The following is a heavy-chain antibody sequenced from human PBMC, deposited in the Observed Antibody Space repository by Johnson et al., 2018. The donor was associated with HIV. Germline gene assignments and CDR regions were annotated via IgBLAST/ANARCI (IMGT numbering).Heavy chain of an antibody. CDR2: ISYDGSKK. CDR1: GLTFSDYY. J-gene: IGHJ3*02. CDR3: ARDQNIVGANDGFDI. V-gene: IGHV3-30*03. D-gene: IGHD1-26*01. Sequence: QVQLVESGGGLIRAGGSLRLSCEASGLTFSDYYMHWVRQAPGKGLEWVALISYDGSKKYYADSVKGRFTISRDNSKNTLYLQMNSLRAEDTAVYYCARDQNIVGANDGFDIWGQGTMVTVSS.